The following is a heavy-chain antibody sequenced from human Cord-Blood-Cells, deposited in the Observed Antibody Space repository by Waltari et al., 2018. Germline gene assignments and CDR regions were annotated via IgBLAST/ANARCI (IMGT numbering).Heavy chain of an antibody. CDR1: GYPFTSYD. D-gene: IGHD6-13*01. J-gene: IGHJ6*03. CDR3: ARAEGYSSSWYYYYYYMDV. V-gene: IGHV1-8*03. CDR2: MKPNSCNT. Sequence: QVQLVQSGAEVKKPGASVKVSCKASGYPFTSYDINWVRQATGQGHEWMGWMKPNSCNTGYAQKFQGRVTITRNTSISTAYMELSSLRSEDTAVYYCARAEGYSSSWYYYYYYMDVWGKGTTVTVSS.